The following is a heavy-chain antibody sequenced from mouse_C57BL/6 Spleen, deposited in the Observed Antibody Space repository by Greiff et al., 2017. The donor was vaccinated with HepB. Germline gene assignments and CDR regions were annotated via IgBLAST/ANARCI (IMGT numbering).Heavy chain of an antibody. CDR2: IHPNSGST. V-gene: IGHV1-64*01. Sequence: QVQLKQPGAELVKPGASVKLSCKASGYTFTSYWMHWVKQRPGQGLEWIGMIHPNSGSTNYNEKFKSKATLTVDKSSSTAYMQLSSLTSEDSAVYYCADYYGSNYWYFDVWGTGTTVTVSS. CDR3: ADYYGSNYWYFDV. D-gene: IGHD1-1*01. J-gene: IGHJ1*03. CDR1: GYTFTSYW.